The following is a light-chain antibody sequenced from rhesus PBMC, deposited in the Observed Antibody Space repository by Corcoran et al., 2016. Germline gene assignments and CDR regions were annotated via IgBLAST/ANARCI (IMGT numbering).Light chain of an antibody. CDR2: GGS. Sequence: ETVVTQSPDTLALSPGERVILSCRASQSVGRYLAWYQQKPGQAPRLLIYGGSSRATGIPDRFRGRGSGTDFTLTISSLEPEEVGGYYCQQSAHLWTFGQGTKVEIK. CDR1: QSVGRY. V-gene: IGKV3-24*04. J-gene: IGKJ1*01. CDR3: QQSAHLWT.